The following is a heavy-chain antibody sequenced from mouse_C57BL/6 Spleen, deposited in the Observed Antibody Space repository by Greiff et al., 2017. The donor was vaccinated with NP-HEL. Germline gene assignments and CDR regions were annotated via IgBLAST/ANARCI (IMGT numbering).Heavy chain of an antibody. D-gene: IGHD2-2*01. CDR2: INPNNGGT. CDR1: GYTFTDYN. J-gene: IGHJ1*03. V-gene: IGHV1-22*01. Sequence: VQLQQSGPELVKPGASVKMSCKASGYTFTDYNMHWVKQSHGKSLEWIGYINPNNGGTSYNQKFKGKATLTVNKSSSTAYMELRSLTSEDSAVYYCARGWLRQDWYFDVWGTGTTVTVSS. CDR3: ARGWLRQDWYFDV.